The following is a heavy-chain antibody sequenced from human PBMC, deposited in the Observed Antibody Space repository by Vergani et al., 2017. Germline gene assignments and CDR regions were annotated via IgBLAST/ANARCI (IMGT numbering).Heavy chain of an antibody. D-gene: IGHD3-9*01. Sequence: QLQLQESGPGLVKPSETLSLTCTVSGGSISSYYWSWIRQPPGKGLEWIGYIYYSGSTNYNPSLKSRVTISVDTSKNQFSLKLSSVTAADTAVYYCARPVDILTYYPWYYWGQGTLVTVSS. CDR1: GGSISSYY. CDR2: IYYSGST. J-gene: IGHJ4*02. CDR3: ARPVDILTYYPWYY. V-gene: IGHV4-59*01.